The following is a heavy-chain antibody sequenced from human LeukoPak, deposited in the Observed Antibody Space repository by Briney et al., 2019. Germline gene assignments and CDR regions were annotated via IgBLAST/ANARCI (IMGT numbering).Heavy chain of an antibody. CDR3: ARVAGSIDY. D-gene: IGHD6-19*01. Sequence: GGSVKVSCKASGYTFTTYDINWVRQATGQGLEWMGWMNPNSGYTGYAQKFQGRVTITRDTSISTAYMELSSLRSEDTAVYYCARVAGSIDYWGQGTLVTVSS. J-gene: IGHJ4*02. V-gene: IGHV1-8*03. CDR1: GYTFTTYD. CDR2: MNPNSGYT.